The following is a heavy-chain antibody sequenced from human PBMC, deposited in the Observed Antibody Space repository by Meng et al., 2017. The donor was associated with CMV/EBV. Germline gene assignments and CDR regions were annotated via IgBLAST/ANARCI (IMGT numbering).Heavy chain of an antibody. V-gene: IGHV3-23*01. CDR3: AKPTYCGGDCYWALFDY. CDR1: GFTFSSYA. J-gene: IGHJ4*02. D-gene: IGHD2-21*01. CDR2: ISGSGGST. Sequence: GESLKISCAASGFTFSSYAMSWVRQAPGKGLEWVSAISGSGGSTYYADSVKGRFTIPRDNSKNTLYLQMNSLRAEDTAVYYCAKPTYCGGDCYWALFDYWGQGTLVTVSS.